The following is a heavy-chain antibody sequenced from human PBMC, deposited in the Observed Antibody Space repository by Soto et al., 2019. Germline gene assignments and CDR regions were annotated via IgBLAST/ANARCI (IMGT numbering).Heavy chain of an antibody. V-gene: IGHV1-18*01. CDR1: GYTFTTYG. CDR3: AREGSAPYYYYGMDV. J-gene: IGHJ6*02. CDR2: INGYNGNT. Sequence: QVQLEQSGAEVKKPGDSMKVSCKASGYTFTTYGISWVRQAPGQGLEWMGWINGYNGNTDYPQKLQGRDTMTTDTATSTAYMALRSLRSDDTAVYYCAREGSAPYYYYGMDVWGQGTTVTVSS. D-gene: IGHD6-19*01.